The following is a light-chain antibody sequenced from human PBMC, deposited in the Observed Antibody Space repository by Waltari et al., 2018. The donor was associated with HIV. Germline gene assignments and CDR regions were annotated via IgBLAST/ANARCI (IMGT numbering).Light chain of an antibody. Sequence: SYVLTQPASVSVAPGQTANVTCGGDNVESKSVHWYQQRAGKAPILVLYDDPDRPSGIHERFSGSNFGNTATLTISRVEAGDEGDYYCHVWESSSDEYVFGTGTKVTV. J-gene: IGLJ1*01. CDR2: DDP. CDR3: HVWESSSDEYV. V-gene: IGLV3-21*02. CDR1: NVESKS.